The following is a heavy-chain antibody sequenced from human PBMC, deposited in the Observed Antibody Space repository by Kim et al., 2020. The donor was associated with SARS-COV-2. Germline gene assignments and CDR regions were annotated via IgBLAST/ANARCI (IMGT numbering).Heavy chain of an antibody. J-gene: IGHJ4*02. Sequence: GGSLRLSCAASGFTFSNAWMSWVRQAPGKGLEWVGRIKSKTDGGTTDYAAPVKGRFTISRDDSKNTLYLQMNSLKTEDTAVYYCTTYYYDSSGEDYWGQGTLVTVSS. CDR2: IKSKTDGGTT. V-gene: IGHV3-15*01. CDR3: TTYYYDSSGEDY. D-gene: IGHD3-22*01. CDR1: GFTFSNAW.